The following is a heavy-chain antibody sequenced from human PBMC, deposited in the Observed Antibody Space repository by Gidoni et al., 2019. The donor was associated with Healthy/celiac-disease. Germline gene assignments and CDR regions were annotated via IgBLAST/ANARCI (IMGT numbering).Heavy chain of an antibody. CDR3: TRDEYYYDSSGYYNYFDY. CDR1: GFTFGDSA. Sequence: EVQLVESGGGLVKPGRSLRLSCTASGFTFGDSAMSWFRQAPGKGLEWVGFIRSKAYGGTTEYAASVKGRFTISRDDSKSIAYLQMNSLKTEDTAVYYCTRDEYYYDSSGYYNYFDYWGQGTLVTVSS. CDR2: IRSKAYGGTT. D-gene: IGHD3-22*01. J-gene: IGHJ4*02. V-gene: IGHV3-49*05.